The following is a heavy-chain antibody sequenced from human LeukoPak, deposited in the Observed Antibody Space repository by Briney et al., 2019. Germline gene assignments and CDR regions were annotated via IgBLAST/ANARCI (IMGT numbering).Heavy chain of an antibody. CDR3: ARGPPGVRGQYRYFFDY. D-gene: IGHD3-10*01. Sequence: GGSLRLSCAASGFTFSSYGMHWVRQAPGKGLEWVAVIWYDGSNKYYADSVKGRFTISRDNSKNRLYLQMNSLRAEDTAVYYCARGPPGVRGQYRYFFDYWGQGTLVTVSS. CDR2: IWYDGSNK. J-gene: IGHJ4*02. V-gene: IGHV3-33*01. CDR1: GFTFSSYG.